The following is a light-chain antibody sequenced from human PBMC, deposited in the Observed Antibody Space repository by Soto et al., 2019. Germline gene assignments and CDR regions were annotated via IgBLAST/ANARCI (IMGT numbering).Light chain of an antibody. CDR3: QQRSNWPPT. CDR2: DAS. J-gene: IGKJ1*01. Sequence: ELLLTQSPATLSLSPRERPTHSCRASQSVSSYLAWYQQKPGQAPRLLIYDASNRATGIPARFSGSGSGTDFALTISSLEPEDFAVYYCQQRSNWPPTFGQGTKVDIK. V-gene: IGKV3-11*01. CDR1: QSVSSY.